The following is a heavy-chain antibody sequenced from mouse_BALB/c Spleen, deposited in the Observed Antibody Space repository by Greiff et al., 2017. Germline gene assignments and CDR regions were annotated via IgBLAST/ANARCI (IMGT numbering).Heavy chain of an antibody. J-gene: IGHJ4*01. V-gene: IGHV5-17*02. Sequence: EVKLMESGGGLVQPGGSRKLSCAASGFTFSSFGMHWVRQAPEKGLEWVAYISSGSSTIYYADTVKGRFTISRDNPKNTLFLQMTSLRSEDTAMYYCARSGGGYAMDYWGQGTSVTVSS. CDR1: GFTFSSFG. D-gene: IGHD3-1*01. CDR3: ARSGGGYAMDY. CDR2: ISSGSSTI.